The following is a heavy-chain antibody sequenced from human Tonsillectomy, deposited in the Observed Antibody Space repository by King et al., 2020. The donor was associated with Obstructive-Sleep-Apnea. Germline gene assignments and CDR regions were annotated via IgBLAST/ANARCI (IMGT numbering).Heavy chain of an antibody. V-gene: IGHV3-30*18. CDR1: GFTFSSYG. J-gene: IGHJ5*02. CDR3: AKDYDVNWFDT. CDR2: ISYDGSNK. Sequence: QLVQSGGGVVQPGRSLRLSCAASGFTFSSYGMHWVRQAPGKGLEWVAVISYDGSNKYYADSVKGRCTISRDNSKNTLYLQMNSRRAEDTAVYYCAKDYDVNWFDTWGQGTLVTVSS. D-gene: IGHD3-3*01.